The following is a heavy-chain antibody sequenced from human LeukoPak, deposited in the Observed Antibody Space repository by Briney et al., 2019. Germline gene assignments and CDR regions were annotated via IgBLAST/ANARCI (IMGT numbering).Heavy chain of an antibody. CDR2: INSDGSST. J-gene: IGHJ6*02. D-gene: IGHD4-17*01. CDR3: ARGAPTTPVTTDYYYYGMDI. CDR1: GFTFSSYW. V-gene: IGHV3-74*01. Sequence: GGFLRLSCAASGFTFSSYWMHWVRQAPGKGLVWVSRINSDGSSTSYADSVKGRFTISRDNAKNTLYLQMNSLRAEDTAVYYCARGAPTTPVTTDYYYYGMDIWGQGTTVTVSS.